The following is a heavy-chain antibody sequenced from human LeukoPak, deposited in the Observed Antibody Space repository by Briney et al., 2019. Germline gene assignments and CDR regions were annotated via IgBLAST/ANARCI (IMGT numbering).Heavy chain of an antibody. CDR1: GGTFSSYA. CDR2: IIPIFGTA. CDR3: ARDHLPPYCGGGSCYGVGYFDY. D-gene: IGHD2-15*01. V-gene: IGHV1-69*13. Sequence: ASVKVSCKASGGTFSSYAISWVRQAPGQGLEWMGGIIPIFGTANHAQKFQGRVTITADESTSTAYMELSSLRSEDTAVYYCARDHLPPYCGGGSCYGVGYFDYWGQGTLVTVS. J-gene: IGHJ4*02.